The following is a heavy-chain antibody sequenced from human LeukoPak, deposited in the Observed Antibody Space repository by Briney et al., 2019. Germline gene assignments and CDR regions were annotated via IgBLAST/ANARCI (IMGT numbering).Heavy chain of an antibody. J-gene: IGHJ4*02. Sequence: GASVKVSCKASGGTFSSYAISWVRQAPGQGLEWMGGIIPIFGTANYAQKFQGRVTITADKSTSTAYMELSSLRSEDTAVYYCARDWSIAARRVSDYWGQGTLVTVSS. CDR1: GGTFSSYA. D-gene: IGHD6-6*01. CDR2: IIPIFGTA. V-gene: IGHV1-69*06. CDR3: ARDWSIAARRVSDY.